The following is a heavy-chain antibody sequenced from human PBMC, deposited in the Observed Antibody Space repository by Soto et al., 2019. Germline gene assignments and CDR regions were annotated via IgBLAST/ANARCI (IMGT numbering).Heavy chain of an antibody. D-gene: IGHD3-10*01. Sequence: EVLLLESGGGLVQPGGSLRLSCAASGFTFNTYFMSWVRQAPGKGLEWVSAIDNGGGITIYAESVKGRFTISRDNSNNILYLQMNSLRADDTALYYCARRTSDSGVYGHFDYWGQGTLATVSS. V-gene: IGHV3-23*01. CDR1: GFTFNTYF. J-gene: IGHJ4*02. CDR2: IDNGGGIT. CDR3: ARRTSDSGVYGHFDY.